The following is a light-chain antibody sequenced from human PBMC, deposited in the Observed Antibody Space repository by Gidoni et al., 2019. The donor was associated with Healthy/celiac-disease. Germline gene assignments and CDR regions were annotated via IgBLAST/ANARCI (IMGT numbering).Light chain of an antibody. V-gene: IGKV1-39*01. CDR3: QQSYSTLWT. CDR1: QSISSY. J-gene: IGKJ1*01. CDR2: AAS. Sequence: DIQMTQSPSSLSASVGDRVTITCQASQSISSYLNWYQQKPGKAPKLLIYAASSLQSGVPSRFSGSGSGTDFTLTISSLQPEDVATYYCQQSYSTLWTFGQGTKVEIK.